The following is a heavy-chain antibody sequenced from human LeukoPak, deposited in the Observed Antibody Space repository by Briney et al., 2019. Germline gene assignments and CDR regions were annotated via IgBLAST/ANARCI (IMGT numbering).Heavy chain of an antibody. D-gene: IGHD6-6*01. CDR2: IWYDGSSK. CDR3: AKDLQSSSSGFFDY. Sequence: PGGSLRLSCAASGFTFSRFGMHWVRQAPGKGLDWVAVIWYDGSSKYYADSVKGRFTISRDNSKNTLYLQMNSLRAEDTAVYFCAKDLQSSSSGFFDYWGQGTLVTVSS. J-gene: IGHJ4*02. CDR1: GFTFSRFG. V-gene: IGHV3-33*06.